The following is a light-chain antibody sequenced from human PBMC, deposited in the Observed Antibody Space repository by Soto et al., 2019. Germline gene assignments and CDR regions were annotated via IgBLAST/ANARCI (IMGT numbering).Light chain of an antibody. CDR3: TSYTGRGTLV. Sequence: QSVLTQPASVSGSPGQSITISCTGTSSDVGGYNYVSWYQQHPGKVPKLMIYDVNNRPSGLSNRFSGSKSGSTASLTISGLQAEDEADYYCTSYTGRGTLVFGGGTKLTVL. J-gene: IGLJ2*01. CDR2: DVN. V-gene: IGLV2-14*01. CDR1: SSDVGGYNY.